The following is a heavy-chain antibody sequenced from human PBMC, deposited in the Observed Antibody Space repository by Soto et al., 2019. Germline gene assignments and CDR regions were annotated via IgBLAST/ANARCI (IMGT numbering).Heavy chain of an antibody. V-gene: IGHV1-18*01. Sequence: QGQLVQSGAEVKKPGASVKVSYKASGYTFTMYGITWVRQAPGQGLEWMGWSSAYNGKTDYAEKFQGRVAMTTDSSTTTAYMELRSLRSDDTAVYYCARLHRYGDHPPDYWGQGTPVIVSS. CDR1: GYTFTMYG. D-gene: IGHD4-17*01. J-gene: IGHJ4*02. CDR3: ARLHRYGDHPPDY. CDR2: SSAYNGKT.